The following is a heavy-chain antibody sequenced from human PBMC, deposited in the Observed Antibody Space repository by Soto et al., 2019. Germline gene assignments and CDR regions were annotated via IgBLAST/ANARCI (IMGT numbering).Heavy chain of an antibody. CDR2: ISSSSSYI. CDR3: ARDRRDYYDSSDAFDI. Sequence: GGSLRLSCAASGFTFSSYSMNWVRQAPGKGLEWVSSISSSSSYIYYADSVTGRFTISRDNAKNSLYLQMNSLRAEDTAVYYCARDRRDYYDSSDAFDIWGQGTMVTVSS. J-gene: IGHJ3*02. V-gene: IGHV3-21*01. D-gene: IGHD3-22*01. CDR1: GFTFSSYS.